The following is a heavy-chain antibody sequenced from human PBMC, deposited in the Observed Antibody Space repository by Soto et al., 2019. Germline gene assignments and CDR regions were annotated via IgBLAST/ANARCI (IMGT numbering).Heavy chain of an antibody. CDR3: ARLVSVYEIDY. CDR1: GGSISSSSYY. D-gene: IGHD5-12*01. Sequence: PSETLSLTCTVSGGSISSSSYYWGWIRQPPGKGLEWIGSIYYSGSTYYNPSLKSRVTISVDTSKNQFSLKLSSVTAADTAVYYCARLVSVYEIDYWGQGTLVTVSS. J-gene: IGHJ4*02. CDR2: IYYSGST. V-gene: IGHV4-39*01.